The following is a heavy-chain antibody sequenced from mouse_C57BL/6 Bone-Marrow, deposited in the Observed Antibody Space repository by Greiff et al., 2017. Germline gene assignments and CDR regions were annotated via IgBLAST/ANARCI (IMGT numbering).Heavy chain of an antibody. CDR3: ARHNLYYAKDY. J-gene: IGHJ4*01. V-gene: IGHV5-6*01. CDR2: VSSGGSYT. CDR1: GFPFSSYG. Sequence: EVMLVESGGDLVKPGGSLKLSCAASGFPFSSYGMSWVRQTPDKRLEWVATVSSGGSYTYYPDSVKGRFTISRYNAKNTLYLQMSSLKSEDTAMYYCARHNLYYAKDYWGQGTSVTVSS.